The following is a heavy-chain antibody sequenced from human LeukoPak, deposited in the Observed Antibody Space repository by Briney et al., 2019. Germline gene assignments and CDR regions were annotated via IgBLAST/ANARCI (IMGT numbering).Heavy chain of an antibody. CDR3: ARPHGSGSYYKRWFGH. J-gene: IGHJ5*02. V-gene: IGHV4-34*01. Sequence: PSETLSLTCAVYGGSFSGYYWSWIRQPPGKGLEWIGEINHSGSTNYNPSLKSRVTISVDASKNQFSLKLSSVTAADTAVYYCARPHGSGSYYKRWFGHWGQGTLVTVSS. CDR2: INHSGST. CDR1: GGSFSGYY. D-gene: IGHD3-10*01.